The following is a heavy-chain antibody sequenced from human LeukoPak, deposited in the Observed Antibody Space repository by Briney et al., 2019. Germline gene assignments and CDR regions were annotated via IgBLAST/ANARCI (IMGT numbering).Heavy chain of an antibody. Sequence: PGGSLRLSCAASGFTFNNYEMNWVRQAPGKGLEWVSYISSSGSTIYYADSVKGRFTISRDNSKNTLYLQMNSLRTEDTAVYYCAKDKAAINSALDYWGQGTLVTVSS. D-gene: IGHD6-25*01. CDR3: AKDKAAINSALDY. CDR1: GFTFNNYE. CDR2: ISSSGSTI. V-gene: IGHV3-48*03. J-gene: IGHJ4*02.